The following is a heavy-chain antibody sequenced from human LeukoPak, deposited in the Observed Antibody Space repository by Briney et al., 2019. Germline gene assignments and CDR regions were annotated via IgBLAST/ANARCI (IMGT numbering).Heavy chain of an antibody. V-gene: IGHV3-23*01. CDR2: IARRGDAT. J-gene: IGHJ4*02. Sequence: GGSLRLSCAGSDFSFITYAMSWVRQAPGKGREGVSTIARRGDATYYADSVKGRFTISRDNSKNTLYLQMNSLRAEATAVYYCAKDGGRYCSSTSCEGAYYFDHWGQGTLVTVSS. CDR1: DFSFITYA. D-gene: IGHD2-2*01. CDR3: AKDGGRYCSSTSCEGAYYFDH.